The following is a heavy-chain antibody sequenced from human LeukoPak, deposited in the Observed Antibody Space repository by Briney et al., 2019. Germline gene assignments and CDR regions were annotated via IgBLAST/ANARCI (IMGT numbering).Heavy chain of an antibody. V-gene: IGHV3-15*01. CDR1: GFTFSNAW. D-gene: IGHD3-16*01. CDR3: TTVDGYAEYYYYYYYMDV. J-gene: IGHJ6*03. Sequence: GGSLRLSCAASGFTFSNAWMSWVRQAPGKGLEWVGRIKSKTDSGTTDYAAPVKGRFTISRDDSKNTLYLQMNSLKTEDTAVYYCTTVDGYAEYYYYYYYMDVRGKGTTVTVSS. CDR2: IKSKTDSGTT.